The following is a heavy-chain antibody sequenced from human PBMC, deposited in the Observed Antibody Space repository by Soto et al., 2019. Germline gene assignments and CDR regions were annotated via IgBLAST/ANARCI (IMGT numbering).Heavy chain of an antibody. CDR1: GGSFSGYY. Sequence: PSETLSLTFAVYGGSFSGYYWSWIRQPPGKGLEWIGEINHSGSTNYNPSLKSRVTISVDTSKNQFPLKLSSVTAADTAVYYCARGRAYYDFWSGYYTPYGMDVWGQGTTVTVS. D-gene: IGHD3-3*01. CDR3: ARGRAYYDFWSGYYTPYGMDV. CDR2: INHSGST. V-gene: IGHV4-34*01. J-gene: IGHJ6*02.